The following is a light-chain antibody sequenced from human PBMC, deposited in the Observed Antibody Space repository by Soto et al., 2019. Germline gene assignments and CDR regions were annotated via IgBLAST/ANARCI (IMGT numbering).Light chain of an antibody. CDR3: QLYNCWTPLT. V-gene: IGKV3-15*01. CDR2: DAS. J-gene: IGKJ4*02. CDR1: QSVNSN. Sequence: EIVMTQSPATLSVSPGERATLSCRASQSVNSNLAWYRQKPGQAPRLLISDASTRATGVPARFSGSGSGTEVTRTISSLQSEDSGIYYCQLYNCWTPLTFGGGTKVEIK.